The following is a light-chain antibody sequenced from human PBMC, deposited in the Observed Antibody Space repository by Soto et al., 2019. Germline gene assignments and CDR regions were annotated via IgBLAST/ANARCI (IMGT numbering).Light chain of an antibody. CDR2: AAS. CDR3: QQANSFPHT. Sequence: DIQMTQSPSSVSASVGDRVTITCRASQDISSWLAWYQQKPGRAPKLLIYAASSLQSGVPSRFSGSGSGTDFTLTISSLQPADFATYYCQQANSFPHTFGGGTKVEIK. V-gene: IGKV1-12*01. CDR1: QDISSW. J-gene: IGKJ4*01.